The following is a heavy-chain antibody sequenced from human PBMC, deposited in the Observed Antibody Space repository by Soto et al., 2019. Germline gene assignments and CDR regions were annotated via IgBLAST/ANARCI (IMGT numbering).Heavy chain of an antibody. V-gene: IGHV1-69*12. D-gene: IGHD2-2*01. Sequence: QVQLVQAGGEVKKPGSSVKVSCKASGGTFSTYAISWVRQAPGQGLEWMGGIIPIFDTANYAQKFQGRVTITADESTSTAYMELSSLRSEDTAVYYCARHDRISSSCYYYYYYGMDVWGQGTTVTVSS. CDR1: GGTFSTYA. CDR3: ARHDRISSSCYYYYYYGMDV. J-gene: IGHJ6*02. CDR2: IIPIFDTA.